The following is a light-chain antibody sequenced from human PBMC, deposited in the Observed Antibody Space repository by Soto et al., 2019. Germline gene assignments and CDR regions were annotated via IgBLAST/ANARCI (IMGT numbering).Light chain of an antibody. V-gene: IGKV3-11*01. J-gene: IGKJ3*01. CDR2: DAS. CDR1: QSVRSS. CDR3: QQRSNWPPEVT. Sequence: EIVLTQSPDTLSLSPGERATLSCRASQSVRSSLAWYQQKPGQAPGLLIYDASNRATGIPARFSGSGSGTDFTLTISSLEPEDFAVYYCQQRSNWPPEVTFGPGTEVDIK.